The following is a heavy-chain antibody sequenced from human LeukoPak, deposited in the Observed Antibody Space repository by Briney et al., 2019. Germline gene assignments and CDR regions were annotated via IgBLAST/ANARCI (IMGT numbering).Heavy chain of an antibody. CDR1: GYTFTSYG. V-gene: IGHV1-18*01. Sequence: ASVKVSCKASGYTFTSYGISWVRQAPGQGLEWMGRISAYNGNTNYAQKLQGRVTMTTDTSTSTAYMELRSLRSDDTAVYYCAREVGGCTNGVCYTPFSYYYYYGMDVWGQGTTVTVSS. D-gene: IGHD2-8*01. J-gene: IGHJ6*02. CDR3: AREVGGCTNGVCYTPFSYYYYYGMDV. CDR2: ISAYNGNT.